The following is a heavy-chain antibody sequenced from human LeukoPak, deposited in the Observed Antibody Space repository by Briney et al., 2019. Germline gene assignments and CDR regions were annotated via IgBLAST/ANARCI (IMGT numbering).Heavy chain of an antibody. D-gene: IGHD1-26*01. CDR1: GFTSSSYW. J-gene: IGHJ4*02. V-gene: IGHV3-23*01. Sequence: SGGSLRLSCAASGFTSSSYWMSWVRQAPGKGLEWVSTISGSGGSTYYADSVKGRFTISRDNSKNTLYLQMNSLRAEDTAVYYCAKAGEVGATYYFDYWGQGTLVTVSS. CDR3: AKAGEVGATYYFDY. CDR2: ISGSGGST.